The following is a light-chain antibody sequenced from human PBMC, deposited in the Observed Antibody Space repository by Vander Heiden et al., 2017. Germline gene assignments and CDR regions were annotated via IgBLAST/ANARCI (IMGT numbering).Light chain of an antibody. CDR2: DGS. J-gene: IGKJ5*01. V-gene: IGKV3-11*01. CDR1: QSVGTY. Sequence: EVFLTQSPATLSVSAGERVSLSCRASQSVGTYLAWYQQKPGQPPTLLIYDGSKRATGIPARFSGSGSGTDFTLTISSLQPEDFAVYYCQHRSNWPPGITFGHGTRLDIK. CDR3: QHRSNWPPGIT.